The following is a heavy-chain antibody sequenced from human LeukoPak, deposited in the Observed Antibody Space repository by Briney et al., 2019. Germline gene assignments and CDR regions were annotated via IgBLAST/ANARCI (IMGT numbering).Heavy chain of an antibody. CDR1: GYTFTSYG. J-gene: IGHJ5*01. CDR3: ARGSIAVAGTGVNWFDY. CDR2: INPNSGGT. V-gene: IGHV1-2*04. D-gene: IGHD6-19*01. Sequence: ASVKVSCKASGYTFTSYGISWVRQAPGQGLEWMGWINPNSGGTNYAQKFQGWVTMTRDTSIRTAYMELSRLRSDDTAVYYCARGSIAVAGTGVNWFDYWGQGTLVTVSS.